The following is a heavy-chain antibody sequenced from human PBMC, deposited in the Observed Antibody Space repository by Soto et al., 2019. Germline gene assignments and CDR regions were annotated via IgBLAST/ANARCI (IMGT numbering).Heavy chain of an antibody. CDR1: AGSISSGGYS. Sequence: SETLSLTCAVSAGSISSGGYSWSWIRQPPGQGLEWIGYSYHSGSSSYNPSLRSRVTISVDVSRNHFSLTLHSVTAADTAVYFCTSSYSTSSSPDYWGQGTLVTVSS. J-gene: IGHJ4*02. V-gene: IGHV4-30-2*01. CDR2: SYHSGSS. CDR3: TSSYSTSSSPDY. D-gene: IGHD6-6*01.